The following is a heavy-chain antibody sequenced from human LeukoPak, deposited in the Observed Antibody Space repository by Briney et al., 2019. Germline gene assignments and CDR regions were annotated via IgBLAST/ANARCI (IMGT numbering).Heavy chain of an antibody. V-gene: IGHV3-7*01. J-gene: IGHJ6*03. D-gene: IGHD4-11*01. CDR1: GFTFSSYW. CDR2: IKQDGSEK. Sequence: PGGSLRLSCAASGFTFSSYWMSWVRQAPGRGLEWVANIKQDGSEKYYVDSVKGRFTISRDNAKNSLYLQMNSLRAEDTAVYYCARDFIVTVTTPQYCYYYYYMDVWGKGTTVTVSS. CDR3: ARDFIVTVTTPQYCYYYYYMDV.